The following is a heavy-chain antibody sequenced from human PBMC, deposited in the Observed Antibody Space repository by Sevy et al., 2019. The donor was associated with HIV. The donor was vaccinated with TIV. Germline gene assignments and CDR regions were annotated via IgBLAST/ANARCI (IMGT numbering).Heavy chain of an antibody. J-gene: IGHJ4*02. D-gene: IGHD6-13*01. Sequence: GGSLRLSCAASGFTFSGSAMQWVRQASGKGLEWVGRIRSKGNSYATAYAASVKGRFTISRDDSKNTVYLQMNSLKTEDTAVYYCTRGGARDISSWYDYFDYWGQGTLVTVSS. CDR3: TRGGARDISSWYDYFDY. CDR1: GFTFSGSA. CDR2: IRSKGNSYAT. V-gene: IGHV3-73*01.